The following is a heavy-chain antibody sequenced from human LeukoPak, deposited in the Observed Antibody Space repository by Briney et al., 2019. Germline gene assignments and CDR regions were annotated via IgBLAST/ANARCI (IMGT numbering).Heavy chain of an antibody. CDR3: ARSGDIFGSPSTDY. Sequence: PSETLSLTCTVSGGSISSGDYYWGWIRQPPGKGLEWLGYIYYSGSTYYNPSLKSRVTISVDTSKNQFSLKLSSVTAADTAVYYCARSGDIFGSPSTDYWGQGTLVTVSS. D-gene: IGHD3-9*01. CDR1: GGSISSGDYY. V-gene: IGHV4-30-4*08. CDR2: IYYSGST. J-gene: IGHJ4*02.